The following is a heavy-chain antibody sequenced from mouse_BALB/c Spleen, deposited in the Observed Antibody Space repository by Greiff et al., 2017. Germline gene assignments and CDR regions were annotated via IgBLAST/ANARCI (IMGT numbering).Heavy chain of an antibody. V-gene: IGHV3-2*02. CDR2: ISYSGST. D-gene: IGHD1-2*01. CDR3: ARCLITAPSCDCAMDY. J-gene: IGHJ4*01. CDR1: GYSITSYYA. Sequence: EVKLLESGPGLVKPSQSLSLTCTVTGYSITSYYAWYLIRQPPGNHLGWMGFISYSGSTSYNPSLKSRISITRDTSKNQFFLQVNSVTTEDTATYCWARCLITAPSCDCAMDYWGQGTSVTVSS.